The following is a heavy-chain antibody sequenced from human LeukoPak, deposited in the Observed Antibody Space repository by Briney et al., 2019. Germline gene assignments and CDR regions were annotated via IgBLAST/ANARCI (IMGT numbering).Heavy chain of an antibody. Sequence: PGGSLRLSCAASGFTFSSYSMNWVRQAPGKGLEWVSSISSSSSYIYYADSVKGRFTISRDNSKNTLYLQMNSLRAEDTAVYYCAKAPYSGSAKSPYYFDYWGQGTLVTVSS. D-gene: IGHD1-26*01. CDR3: AKAPYSGSAKSPYYFDY. J-gene: IGHJ4*02. CDR2: ISSSSSYI. V-gene: IGHV3-21*04. CDR1: GFTFSSYS.